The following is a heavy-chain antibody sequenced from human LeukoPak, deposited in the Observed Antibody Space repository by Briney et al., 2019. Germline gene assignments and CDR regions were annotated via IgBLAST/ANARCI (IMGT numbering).Heavy chain of an antibody. CDR2: MSYDGSK. V-gene: IGHV3-30*04. CDR3: ARENPLYSATSMDV. J-gene: IGHJ6*02. Sequence: GGSLRLSCAASGFTFSSYAMHWVRQAPGKGLEWVAVMSYDGSKYYADSVKGRFTISRDNSKNTLYLQMNSLRAEDTAVYYCARENPLYSATSMDVWGQGATVTVSS. CDR1: GFTFSSYA. D-gene: IGHD2-15*01.